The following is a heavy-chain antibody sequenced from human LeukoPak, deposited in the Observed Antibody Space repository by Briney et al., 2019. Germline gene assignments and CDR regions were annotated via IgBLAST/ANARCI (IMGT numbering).Heavy chain of an antibody. CDR2: ISSSSSYI. D-gene: IGHD6-13*01. J-gene: IGHJ4*02. CDR3: ARDTASYSSSRKPQFDY. Sequence: GGSLRLSCAASGFTFSNYNMNWVRQAPGKGLEWVSSISSSSSYIYYADSVKGRFTISRDNAKNSLYLQMNSLRAEDTAVYYCARDTASYSSSRKPQFDYWGQGTLVTVSS. V-gene: IGHV3-21*01. CDR1: GFTFSNYN.